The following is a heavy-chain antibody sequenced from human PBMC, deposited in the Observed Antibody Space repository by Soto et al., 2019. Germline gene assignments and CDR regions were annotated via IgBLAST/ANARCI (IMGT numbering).Heavy chain of an antibody. CDR3: ARTVGSGSPDFDY. V-gene: IGHV4-31*03. D-gene: IGHD3-10*01. Sequence: QVQLQQSGPGLVKPSQTLSLTCTVSGASITRDGYYWSWLRQHPGKGLEWIGHIYYSGNTYYDLSLVSRLTISVDTSKNQFSLRLTSVTAADTAVYYCARTVGSGSPDFDYWGQGTLVTVSS. J-gene: IGHJ4*02. CDR1: GASITRDGYY. CDR2: IYYSGNT.